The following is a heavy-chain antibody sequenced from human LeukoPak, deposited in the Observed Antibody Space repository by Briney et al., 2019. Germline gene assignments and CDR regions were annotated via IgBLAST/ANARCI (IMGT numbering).Heavy chain of an antibody. CDR2: ISGSGSHT. J-gene: IGHJ6*04. CDR1: AFTFNRYT. Sequence: GGSLRLSCVASAFTFNRYTMSWVRQAPGKGLEWVSGISGSGSHTYYADSVKGRFTISRDNAKNSLYLQMNSLRAEDTAVYYCAELGITMIGGVRGKGTTVTISS. CDR3: AELGITMIGGV. V-gene: IGHV3-21*01. D-gene: IGHD3-10*02.